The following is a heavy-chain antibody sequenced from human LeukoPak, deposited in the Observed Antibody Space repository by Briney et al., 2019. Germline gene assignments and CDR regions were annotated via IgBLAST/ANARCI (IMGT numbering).Heavy chain of an antibody. J-gene: IGHJ4*02. CDR2: ISSASSYT. CDR1: GFTFSSYA. CDR3: ARGRYCSGGRCYSDFDY. Sequence: GGSLRLSCAASGFTFSSYAMTWVRQAPGKGLEWDSYISSASSYTNYADSVKGRFTISRDNAKNSLYLQMNSLRGEDTAVYYCARGRYCSGGRCYSDFDYWGQGTLVTVFS. V-gene: IGHV3-21*05. D-gene: IGHD2-15*01.